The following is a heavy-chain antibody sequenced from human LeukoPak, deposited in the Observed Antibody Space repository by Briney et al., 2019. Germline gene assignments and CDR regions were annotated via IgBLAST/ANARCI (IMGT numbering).Heavy chain of an antibody. Sequence: PGGSLRLSCAASLFTFSSYEMNWVRQAPGKGLEWVSYISSSGSTIYYADSVKGRFTISRDNAKNSLYLQMNSLRAEDTAVYYCARQQRWLQCEWFDRWGQGTLVTVSS. CDR1: LFTFSSYE. CDR2: ISSSGSTI. V-gene: IGHV3-48*03. D-gene: IGHD5-24*01. J-gene: IGHJ5*02. CDR3: ARQQRWLQCEWFDR.